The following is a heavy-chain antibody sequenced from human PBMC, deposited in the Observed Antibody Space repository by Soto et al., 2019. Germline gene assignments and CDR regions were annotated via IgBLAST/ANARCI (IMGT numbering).Heavy chain of an antibody. CDR3: AKDPVVGATTNPYFDY. Sequence: GESLKISCAASGFTFSSYAMSWVRQAPGKGLEWVSAISGSGGSTYYADSVKGRFTISRDNSKNTLYLQMNSLRAEDTAVYYCAKDPVVGATTNPYFDYWGQGTLVTVSS. D-gene: IGHD1-26*01. CDR1: GFTFSSYA. CDR2: ISGSGGST. V-gene: IGHV3-23*01. J-gene: IGHJ4*02.